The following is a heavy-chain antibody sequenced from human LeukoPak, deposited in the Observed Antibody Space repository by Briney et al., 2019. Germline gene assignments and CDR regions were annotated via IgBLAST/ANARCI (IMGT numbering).Heavy chain of an antibody. CDR3: SKVSRDYYDRRGYYFPPVFDY. D-gene: IGHD3-22*01. J-gene: IGHJ4*02. V-gene: IGHV3-23*01. CDR2: ISGSGSST. CDR1: GFTFNNYA. Sequence: GGSLRLSCAASGFTFNNYAMSWVRPAPGKGLEWVSVISGSGSSTYYADCVKGRFTISRDNSKNTLYMQINSLRTEDTALYYCSKVSRDYYDRRGYYFPPVFDYWGQGTLVTVSS.